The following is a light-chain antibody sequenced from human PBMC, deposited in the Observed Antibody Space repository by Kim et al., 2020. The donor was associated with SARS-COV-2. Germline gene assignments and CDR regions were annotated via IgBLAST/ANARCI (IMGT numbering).Light chain of an antibody. J-gene: IGKJ1*01. CDR1: QTVSSNY. CDR3: QQYRT. V-gene: IGKV3-20*01. CDR2: AAL. Sequence: ELVLTQSPGPLSLSPGARAPLSCRARQTVSSNYLTWYQQKPGQAPGLLICAALSKATGIPDRFSGSGSETDLTPTISRLKPEDFAVYICQQYRTFGEGTTVDIE.